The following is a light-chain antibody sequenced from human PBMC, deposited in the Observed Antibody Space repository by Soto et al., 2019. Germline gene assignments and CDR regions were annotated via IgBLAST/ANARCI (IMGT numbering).Light chain of an antibody. Sequence: QSALTQPASVSGSPGQSITISCTGTSSDIGHYIHVSWLQQHPGKAPKSMIYDVSNRSAGVSNRYSGSKSGNTASLTISGLQGEDEAYYYCSSSTSTGTWVFGGGTKLTVL. J-gene: IGLJ3*02. CDR3: SSSTSTGTWV. CDR1: SSDIGHYIH. CDR2: DVS. V-gene: IGLV2-14*01.